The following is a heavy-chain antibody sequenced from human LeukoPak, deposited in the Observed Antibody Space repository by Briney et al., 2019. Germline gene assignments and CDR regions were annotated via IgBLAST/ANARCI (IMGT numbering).Heavy chain of an antibody. CDR3: ARHSKGSYYNY. V-gene: IGHV3-21*01. CDR2: ISSSSSYI. CDR1: GFTFDDYA. D-gene: IGHD1-26*01. Sequence: NPGRSLRLSCAASGFTFDDYAMHWVRQAPGKGLEWVSSISSSSSYIYYADSVKGRFTISRDNAKNSLYLQMNSLRAEDTAVYYCARHSKGSYYNYWGQGTLVTVSS. J-gene: IGHJ4*02.